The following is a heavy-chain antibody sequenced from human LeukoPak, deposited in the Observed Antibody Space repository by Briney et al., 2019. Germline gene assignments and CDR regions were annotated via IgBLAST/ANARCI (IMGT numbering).Heavy chain of an antibody. Sequence: GASVKVSCKASGGTFSSYAISWVRQAPGQGREWMGRIIPIFGTANYAQKFQGRVTITTDESTSTAYMELSSLRSEDTAVYYCAKGTSTIFGVVYLDYWGQGTLVTVSS. V-gene: IGHV1-69*05. J-gene: IGHJ4*02. CDR3: AKGTSTIFGVVYLDY. CDR2: IIPIFGTA. CDR1: GGTFSSYA. D-gene: IGHD3-3*01.